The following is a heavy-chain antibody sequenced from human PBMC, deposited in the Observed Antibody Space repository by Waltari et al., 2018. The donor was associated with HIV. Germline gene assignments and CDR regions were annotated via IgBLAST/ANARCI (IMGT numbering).Heavy chain of an antibody. J-gene: IGHJ3*01. D-gene: IGHD4-17*01. CDR2: ISGSGGNK. CDR1: GFTFNKFA. CDR3: AKTVPTVTSIFEGLDV. V-gene: IGHV3-23*01. Sequence: QLLESGGGLVKAGGSLRLSCVASGFTFNKFAMNWVRQAPGKGLEWLSSISGSGGNKYYADSVKGRISISRENSQNTVYLQINSLRVDDTATYYCAKTVPTVTSIFEGLDVWGQGAMVIVSS.